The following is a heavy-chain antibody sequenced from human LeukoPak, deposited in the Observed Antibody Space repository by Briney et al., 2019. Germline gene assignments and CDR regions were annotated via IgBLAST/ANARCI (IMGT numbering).Heavy chain of an antibody. CDR1: GFTFSSYV. CDR3: AKDSSGYYVDY. D-gene: IGHD3-22*01. CDR2: ISYDGSNK. V-gene: IGHV3-30*18. J-gene: IGHJ4*02. Sequence: GGSLRLSCAASGFTFSSYVMHWVRQAPGKGLEWVAVISYDGSNKYYADSVKGRFTISRDNSKNTLYLQMNSLRAEDTAVYYCAKDSSGYYVDYWGQGTLVTVSS.